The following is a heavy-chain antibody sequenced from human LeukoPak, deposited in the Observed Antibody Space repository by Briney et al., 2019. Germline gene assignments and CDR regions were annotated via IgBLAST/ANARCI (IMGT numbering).Heavy chain of an antibody. D-gene: IGHD5/OR15-5a*01. CDR2: INYSGST. V-gene: IGHV4-34*01. CDR3: ARRRFLRGPDVVNPFDY. Sequence: PSETLSLTCAVYGGSLSDYYWGWIRQPPGKGLEWIGSINYSGSTYYNPSLKSRVTISVDTSKNQFSLKLSSVTAADTAVYYCARRRFLRGPDVVNPFDYWGQGTLVTVSS. J-gene: IGHJ4*02. CDR1: GGSLSDYY.